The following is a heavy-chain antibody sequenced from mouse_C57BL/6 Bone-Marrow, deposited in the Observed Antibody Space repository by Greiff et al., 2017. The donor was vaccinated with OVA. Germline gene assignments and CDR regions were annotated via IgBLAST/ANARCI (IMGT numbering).Heavy chain of an antibody. V-gene: IGHV1-61*01. CDR2: IYPSDSET. J-gene: IGHJ4*01. CDR3: ARSGIYYDYGLYAMDY. CDR1: GYTFTSYW. Sequence: VKLQESGAELVRPGSSVKLSCKASGYTFTSYWMDWVKQRPGQGLEWIGNIYPSDSETHYNQKFKDKATLTVDKSSSTAYMQLSSLTSEDSAVYYCARSGIYYDYGLYAMDYWGQGTSVTVSS. D-gene: IGHD2-4*01.